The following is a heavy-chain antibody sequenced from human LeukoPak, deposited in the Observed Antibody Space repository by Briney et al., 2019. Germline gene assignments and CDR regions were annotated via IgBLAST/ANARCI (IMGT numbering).Heavy chain of an antibody. CDR2: IYSDGST. D-gene: IGHD2-2*01. CDR3: AKDLRSVVVPARPYDAFDY. J-gene: IGHJ4*02. V-gene: IGHV3-53*01. CDR1: GFTVSSNY. Sequence: PGGSLRLSCAASGFTVSSNYMSWVPQAPGKGLGWVSAIYSDGSTYYADSVKGRFTVSRDNSKNTLYLQMNSLRAEDTAVYYCAKDLRSVVVPARPYDAFDYWGQGTLVTVSS.